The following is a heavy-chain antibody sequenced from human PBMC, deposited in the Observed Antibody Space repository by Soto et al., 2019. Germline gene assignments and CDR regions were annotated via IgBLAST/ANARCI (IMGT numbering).Heavy chain of an antibody. Sequence: ASVKVSCKASGYTFTSYCISWVRQAPGQGLEWMGWISAYNGNTNYAQKLQGKVTMTTDTSTSTAYMELRSLRSDDTAVYYCARQHCSSTSCYWGGYCFDFWGQGTLVTVSS. D-gene: IGHD2-2*01. CDR1: GYTFTSYC. CDR3: ARQHCSSTSCYWGGYCFDF. CDR2: ISAYNGNT. V-gene: IGHV1-18*01. J-gene: IGHJ4*02.